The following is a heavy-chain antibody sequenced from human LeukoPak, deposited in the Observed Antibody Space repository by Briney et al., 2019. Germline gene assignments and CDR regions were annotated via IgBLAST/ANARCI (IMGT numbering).Heavy chain of an antibody. CDR1: GGSISSYY. CDR2: IYYSGST. D-gene: IGHD5-24*01. Sequence: SETLSLTCTVSGGSISSYYWSWIRQPPGKGLEWIGYIYYSGSTNYIPSLKSRVTISVDTSKNQFSLKLSSVTAADTAVYYCAREGDGYNPSFDYWGQGTLVTVSS. CDR3: AREGDGYNPSFDY. J-gene: IGHJ4*02. V-gene: IGHV4-59*01.